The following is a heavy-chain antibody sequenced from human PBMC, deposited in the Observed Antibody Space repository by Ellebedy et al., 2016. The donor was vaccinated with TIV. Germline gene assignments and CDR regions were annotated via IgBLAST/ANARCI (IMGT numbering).Heavy chain of an antibody. Sequence: ASVKVSCKASGYNFSSHGISWVRQAPGQGLEWVGWINTFNGNAHYVQSLQGRVAVTTDTSTSTAYMELRGLRSDDTAVYYCARAHEYPSGCIAYDSWGQGTLVTVSS. D-gene: IGHD6-19*01. CDR3: ARAHEYPSGCIAYDS. V-gene: IGHV1-18*04. CDR1: GYNFSSHG. J-gene: IGHJ4*02. CDR2: INTFNGNA.